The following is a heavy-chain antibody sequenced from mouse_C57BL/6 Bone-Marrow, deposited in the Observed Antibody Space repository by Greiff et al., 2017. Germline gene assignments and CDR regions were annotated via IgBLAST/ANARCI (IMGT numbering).Heavy chain of an antibody. CDR2: IYPSDSET. V-gene: IGHV1-61*01. CDR3: AGGLGRGGY. Sequence: QVQLQQSGAELVRPGSSVKLSCKASGYTFTSYWTDWVKQRPGQGLEWIGNIYPSDSETHYNQKFKDKATLTVDKSSSTAYMQLSSLTSEDSAVYYCAGGLGRGGYWGQGTTLTVSA. J-gene: IGHJ2*01. CDR1: GYTFTSYW. D-gene: IGHD4-1*01.